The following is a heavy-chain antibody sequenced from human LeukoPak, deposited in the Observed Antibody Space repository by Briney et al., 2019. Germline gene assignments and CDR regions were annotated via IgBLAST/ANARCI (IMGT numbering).Heavy chain of an antibody. CDR3: AREGRSSTPGY. V-gene: IGHV4-4*07. CDR1: GGSITSYY. J-gene: IGHJ4*02. Sequence: PSEALSLTCTVSGGSITSYYWTWVRQPAGKGLEWIGRISSSGSTNHNPSLKSRVTMSVDTSKNQFSLKLSSVTAADTAVYYCAREGRSSTPGYWGQGTLVTVSS. CDR2: ISSSGST. D-gene: IGHD2-15*01.